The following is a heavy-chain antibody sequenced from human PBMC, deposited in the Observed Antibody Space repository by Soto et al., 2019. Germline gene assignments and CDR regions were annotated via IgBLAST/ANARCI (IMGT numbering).Heavy chain of an antibody. CDR3: AGLSIWGSYPPWAEDY. CDR1: GYSFTSYW. D-gene: IGHD3-16*02. V-gene: IGHV5-51*01. Sequence: GESLKISCKGSGYSFTSYWIGWVRQMPGKGLEWMGIIYPGDSDTRYSPSFQGQVTISADKSISTAYLQWSSLKASDTAMYYCAGLSIWGSYPPWAEDYGGQGTLGTVSS. CDR2: IYPGDSDT. J-gene: IGHJ4*02.